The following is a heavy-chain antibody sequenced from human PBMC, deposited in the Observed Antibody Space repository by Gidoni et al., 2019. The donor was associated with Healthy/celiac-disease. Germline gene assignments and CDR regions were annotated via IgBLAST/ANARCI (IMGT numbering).Heavy chain of an antibody. CDR3: ARLQLRFLEWPPRNNWFDP. D-gene: IGHD3-3*01. CDR1: GGSFSGYY. Sequence: QVQLQQSGAGLLKPSEPLSRSCAVYGGSFSGYYWSWIRQPPGKGLEWIGEINHSGSTNYNPSLKSRVTISVDTSKNQFSLKLSSVTAADTAVYYCARLQLRFLEWPPRNNWFDPWGQGTLVTVSS. CDR2: INHSGST. J-gene: IGHJ5*02. V-gene: IGHV4-34*01.